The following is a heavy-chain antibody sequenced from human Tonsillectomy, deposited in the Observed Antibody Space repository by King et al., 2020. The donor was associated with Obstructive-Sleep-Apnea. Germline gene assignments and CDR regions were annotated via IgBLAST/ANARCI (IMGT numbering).Heavy chain of an antibody. V-gene: IGHV3-15*01. CDR1: GFTFSNAW. CDR2: IKSKTDGGTT. CDR3: TTESRRRVAVAGYY. J-gene: IGHJ4*02. Sequence: VQLVESGGGLVKPGGSLRLSCAASGFTFSNAWMSWVRQAPGKGLEWVGRIKSKTDGGTTDYAAPVKGRFTISRDDSKNTLYLQMNSLKTEDTAVYYCTTESRRRVAVAGYYWGQGTLVTVSS. D-gene: IGHD6-19*01.